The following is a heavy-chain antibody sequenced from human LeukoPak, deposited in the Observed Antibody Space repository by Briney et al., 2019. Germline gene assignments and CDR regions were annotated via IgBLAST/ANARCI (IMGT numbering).Heavy chain of an antibody. CDR3: AGDAVGPGLAGS. D-gene: IGHD1-26*01. CDR1: GFTFSDYY. V-gene: IGHV3-11*01. CDR2: ISSSGNII. J-gene: IGHJ5*02. Sequence: GGSLRLSCAASGFTFSDYYMNWIRQTPGEGLEWVSYISSSGNIIYYADSVKDRFTISRDNAKNSLYLQMNSLRVEDTAVYYCAGDAVGPGLAGSWGQGTLVTVSS.